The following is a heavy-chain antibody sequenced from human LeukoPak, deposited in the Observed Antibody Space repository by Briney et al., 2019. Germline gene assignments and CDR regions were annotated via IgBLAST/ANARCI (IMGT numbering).Heavy chain of an antibody. Sequence: KPSETLSLTCAVYGGSFSGYYWSWIRQPPGKGLEWIGEINHSGSTNYNPSLKSRVTISVDTSKNQFSLKLSSVTAADTAVYYCTLVAATNAVRYNWFDPWGQGTLVTVSS. CDR1: GGSFSGYY. CDR3: TLVAATNAVRYNWFDP. CDR2: INHSGST. V-gene: IGHV4-34*01. J-gene: IGHJ5*02. D-gene: IGHD2-15*01.